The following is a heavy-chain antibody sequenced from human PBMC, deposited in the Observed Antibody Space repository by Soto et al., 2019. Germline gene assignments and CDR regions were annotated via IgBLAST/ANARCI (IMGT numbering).Heavy chain of an antibody. CDR1: GYTFPSYG. V-gene: IGHV1-18*01. CDR3: ARDGENDYGDYHAYGVQA. Sequence: ASVKDSFKASGYTFPSYGISWVRQAPGQGLEWMGWISAYNGNTNYAQKLQGRVTMTTDTSTSTAYMELRSLRSDDTAVYYCARDGENDYGDYHAYGVQAWGQGTTVTVS. CDR2: ISAYNGNT. J-gene: IGHJ6*02. D-gene: IGHD4-17*01.